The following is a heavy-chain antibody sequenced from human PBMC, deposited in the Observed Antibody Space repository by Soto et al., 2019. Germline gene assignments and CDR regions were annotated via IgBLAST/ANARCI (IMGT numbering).Heavy chain of an antibody. CDR1: GFTFSSYG. Sequence: GGSLRLSCAASGFTFSSYGMHWVRQAPGKGLEWVAVIWYDGSNKYYADSVKGRFTISRDNSKNTLYLQMNSLRAEDTAVYYCARDCVLDSYGDYGCGHPWGQGTLVTVSS. V-gene: IGHV3-33*01. CDR3: ARDCVLDSYGDYGCGHP. J-gene: IGHJ5*02. CDR2: IWYDGSNK. D-gene: IGHD4-17*01.